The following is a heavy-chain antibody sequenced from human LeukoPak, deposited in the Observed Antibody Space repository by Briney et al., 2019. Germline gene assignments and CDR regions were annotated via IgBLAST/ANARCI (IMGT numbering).Heavy chain of an antibody. CDR3: AKLNVDTAMEPPYYYYYMDV. J-gene: IGHJ6*03. D-gene: IGHD5-18*01. Sequence: GASVKVSCKASGYTFTGYYINWVRQAPGQGLEWLGWINPNSGGTNSAQRFQGRVTMTRDTSISTAYMELSRLRSDDTAVYYCAKLNVDTAMEPPYYYYYMDVWGKGTTVTVSS. V-gene: IGHV1-2*02. CDR1: GYTFTGYY. CDR2: INPNSGGT.